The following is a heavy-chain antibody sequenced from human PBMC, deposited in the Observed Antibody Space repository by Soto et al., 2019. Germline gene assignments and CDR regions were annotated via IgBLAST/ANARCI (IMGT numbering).Heavy chain of an antibody. CDR3: ARGEVHTSGWSLDY. CDR2: IDPRGGCE. Sequence: QVQLVQTGAEVRKPGASVKLSCKTSGYTFTSQYLHWVRQGPGQGLEWMGKIDPRGGCERYAQKFRDRITITPDASSETVYLELNNLRLEDTAVYYCARGEVHTSGWSLDYWGQGTLVTVSS. J-gene: IGHJ4*02. D-gene: IGHD6-19*01. V-gene: IGHV1-46*03. CDR1: GYTFTSQY.